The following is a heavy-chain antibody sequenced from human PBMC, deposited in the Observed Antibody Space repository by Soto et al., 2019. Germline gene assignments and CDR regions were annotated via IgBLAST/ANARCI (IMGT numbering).Heavy chain of an antibody. D-gene: IGHD3-22*01. Sequence: EVQLVESGGGLVKPGGSLRLSCAASGFTFTRYSMNWVRQAPGKGLEWVSSISGSGSIIYYADSVKGRFTISRDNAKNSVYLQMNSLRDEDTAVYYCARDHDSSGKIHYDYGMDVWGQGTTVTVS. CDR1: GFTFTRYS. V-gene: IGHV3-21*04. J-gene: IGHJ6*02. CDR2: ISGSGSII. CDR3: ARDHDSSGKIHYDYGMDV.